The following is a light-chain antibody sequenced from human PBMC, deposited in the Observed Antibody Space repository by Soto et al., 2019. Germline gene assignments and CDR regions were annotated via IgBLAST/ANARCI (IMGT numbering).Light chain of an antibody. V-gene: IGKV3-11*01. CDR3: QQRSNWPPLT. CDR2: DAS. CDR1: QNVSRF. Sequence: EIVLTQSPATLSLSPGERATLSCRASQNVSRFLAWYQRRPGQAPRLLIYDASNRASDIPARFSGSGSGTDFTLTISSLEPEDSAVYYCQQRSNWPPLTFGGGTKVAIK. J-gene: IGKJ4*01.